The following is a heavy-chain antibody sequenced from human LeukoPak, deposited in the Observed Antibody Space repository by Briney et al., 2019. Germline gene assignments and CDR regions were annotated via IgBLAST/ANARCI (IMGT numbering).Heavy chain of an antibody. CDR2: IIPIFGTA. J-gene: IGHJ2*01. Sequence: SVKVSCKASGGTFSSYAISWVRQAPGQGLEWMGGIIPIFGTANYAQKFQGSVTITADKSTSTAYMELSSLRSEDTAVYYCARDPGDGWTYWYFDLWGRGTLVTVSS. V-gene: IGHV1-69*06. D-gene: IGHD4-17*01. CDR3: ARDPGDGWTYWYFDL. CDR1: GGTFSSYA.